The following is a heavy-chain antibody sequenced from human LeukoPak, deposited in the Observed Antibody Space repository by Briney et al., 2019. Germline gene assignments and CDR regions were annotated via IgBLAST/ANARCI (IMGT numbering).Heavy chain of an antibody. D-gene: IGHD2-2*01. CDR2: ISYRSSDI. J-gene: IGHJ4*02. CDR3: AKDYCSSTSCYSDY. Sequence: GGSLRLSCAASGFTLSSYNMKWVRQAPGKGLEWVSSISYRSSDIEYADSVKGRFTISRDNAKNSLYLQMNSLRAEDTAVFYCAKDYCSSTSCYSDYWGQGTLVTVSS. CDR1: GFTLSSYN. V-gene: IGHV3-21*01.